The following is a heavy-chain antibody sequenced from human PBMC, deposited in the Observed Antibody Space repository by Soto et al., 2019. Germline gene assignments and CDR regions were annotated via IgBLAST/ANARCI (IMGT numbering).Heavy chain of an antibody. CDR1: GYTFSGHY. CDR3: ARGGALDGTSPPFNH. V-gene: IGHV1-2*02. J-gene: IGHJ4*02. Sequence: ASVKVSCKASGYTFSGHYMHWIRQAPGQGPEWLGWINANSGDTDRAPKFQDRLTMTRDTSISTAYMELSRLRSDDTAVYYCARGGALDGTSPPFNHWGQGTRVTVSS. CDR2: INANSGDT. D-gene: IGHD6-19*01.